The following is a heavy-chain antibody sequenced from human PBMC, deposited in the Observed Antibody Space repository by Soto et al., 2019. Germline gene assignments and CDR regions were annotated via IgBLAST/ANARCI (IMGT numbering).Heavy chain of an antibody. CDR2: ISSSSYTI. D-gene: IGHD3-10*01. CDR3: AREISLSAGSYFDY. J-gene: IGHJ4*02. Sequence: GGTLRLSGTASGFTFNTYNMNWVRQAPGKGLEWVSYISSSSYTIKYADSVEGRFTVSRDNGKKSLYLQMNSLRDEDTAVYFCAREISLSAGSYFDYWGQGTLVTVSS. CDR1: GFTFNTYN. V-gene: IGHV3-48*02.